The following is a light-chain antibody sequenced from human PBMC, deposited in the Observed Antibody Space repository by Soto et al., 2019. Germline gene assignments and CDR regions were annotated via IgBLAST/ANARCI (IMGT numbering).Light chain of an antibody. CDR2: LGS. Sequence: DIVLTQSPLSLPVTPGESASISCKASQSLLLSSGNNYLDWYLQKPGQSPQLLIYLGSTRASGVPSRFSGSGSETEFTLTISGLQPGDSATYYCQQYNSYSPTFGQGTKVDIK. CDR1: QSLLLSSGNNY. V-gene: IGKV2-28*01. CDR3: QQYNSYSPT. J-gene: IGKJ1*01.